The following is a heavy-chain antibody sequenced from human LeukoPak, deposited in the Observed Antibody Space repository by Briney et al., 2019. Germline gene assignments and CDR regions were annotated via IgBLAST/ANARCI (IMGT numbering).Heavy chain of an antibody. J-gene: IGHJ3*02. Sequence: SETLSLTCTVSGGSISSYYWSWIRQPAGKGLEWIGRIYTSGSTNYNPSLTNRLTMYLGTSKKQLPLQQIPVTAADTAVYYCARDWENYYGWGSYGAFDSWGQGTMVTVS. D-gene: IGHD3-10*01. CDR3: ARDWENYYGWGSYGAFDS. CDR1: GGSISSYY. CDR2: IYTSGST. V-gene: IGHV4-4*07.